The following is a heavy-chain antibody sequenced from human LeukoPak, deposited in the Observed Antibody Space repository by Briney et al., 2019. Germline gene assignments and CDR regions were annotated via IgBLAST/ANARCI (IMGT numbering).Heavy chain of an antibody. Sequence: PGGSLRLSCAASGFTFSSYSMNWVRQAPGKGLEWVSYISSSSSTIYYADSVKGRFTISRDNAKNSLYLQMNSLRAEDTAVYYCARGYGSGSFYYWGQGTLVTVSS. CDR2: ISSSSSTI. CDR1: GFTFSSYS. D-gene: IGHD3-10*01. J-gene: IGHJ4*02. V-gene: IGHV3-48*04. CDR3: ARGYGSGSFYY.